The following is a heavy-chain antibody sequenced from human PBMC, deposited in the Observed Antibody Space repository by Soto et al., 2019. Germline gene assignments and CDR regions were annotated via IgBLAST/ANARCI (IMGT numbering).Heavy chain of an antibody. Sequence: GGSLRLSCAASGFTFSSYAMSWVRQAPGKGLEWVSAISGSGGSTYYADSVKGRFTISRDNSKNTLYLQMNSLRAEDTAVYYSAGVASPGRAYYYYMDVWGKGTTVTVSS. CDR3: AGVASPGRAYYYYMDV. D-gene: IGHD3-3*01. CDR2: ISGSGGST. J-gene: IGHJ6*03. V-gene: IGHV3-23*01. CDR1: GFTFSSYA.